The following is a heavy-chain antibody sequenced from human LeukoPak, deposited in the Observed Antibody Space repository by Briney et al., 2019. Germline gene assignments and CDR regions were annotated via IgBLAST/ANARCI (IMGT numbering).Heavy chain of an antibody. CDR1: GFTVSSNY. V-gene: IGHV3-53*01. Sequence: GGSLRLSCAASGFTVSSNYMSWVRQAPGKGLEWVSVIYSGGSTYYAGSVKGRFTISRDNSKNTLYLQMNSLRAEDTAVYYCARVVGSGSSPFDYWGQGTLVTVSS. J-gene: IGHJ4*02. CDR2: IYSGGST. D-gene: IGHD3-10*01. CDR3: ARVVGSGSSPFDY.